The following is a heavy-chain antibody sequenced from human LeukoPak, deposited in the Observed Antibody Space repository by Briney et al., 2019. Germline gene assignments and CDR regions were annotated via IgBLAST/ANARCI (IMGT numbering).Heavy chain of an antibody. J-gene: IGHJ4*02. Sequence: GASVKVSCKASGYTFTSYGISWVRQAPGQGLEWMGWISAYNGNTNYAQKLQGRVTMTTDTSTSTAYMELRSLRSDDTAVYYCARALYSSGWFSGRPTQFDHWGQGTLVTVSS. CDR1: GYTFTSYG. D-gene: IGHD6-19*01. CDR3: ARALYSSGWFSGRPTQFDH. CDR2: ISAYNGNT. V-gene: IGHV1-18*01.